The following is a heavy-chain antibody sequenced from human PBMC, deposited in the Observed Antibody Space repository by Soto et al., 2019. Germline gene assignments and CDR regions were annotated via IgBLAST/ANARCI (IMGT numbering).Heavy chain of an antibody. D-gene: IGHD3-10*01. CDR2: MHSDVTT. CDR1: GFSVTANS. J-gene: IGHJ6*02. CDR3: ARDLVVRGVLLYYGMDV. Sequence: GGSLRLSCAASGFSVTANSMSWVRQAPGKGLEWVSVMHSDVTTYYADSVKGRFTISRDNSKNTLYLQMNSLRAEDTAVYYCARDLVVRGVLLYYGMDVWGQGTTVTVSS. V-gene: IGHV3-53*05.